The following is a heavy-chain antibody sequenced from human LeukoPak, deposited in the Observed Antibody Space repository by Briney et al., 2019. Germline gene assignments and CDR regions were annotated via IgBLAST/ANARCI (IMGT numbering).Heavy chain of an antibody. CDR2: ISYDGSNK. J-gene: IGHJ6*03. V-gene: IGHV3-30*03. Sequence: GGSLRFSCAASGFIFSDYWMSWVRRAPGKGLEWVAVISYDGSNKYYADSVKGRFTISRDNSKNTLSLQINSLRAEDTAVYYCARDPGVRYCSSTSCRPIFYYMDVWGKGTTVTVSS. D-gene: IGHD2-2*01. CDR1: GFIFSDYW. CDR3: ARDPGVRYCSSTSCRPIFYYMDV.